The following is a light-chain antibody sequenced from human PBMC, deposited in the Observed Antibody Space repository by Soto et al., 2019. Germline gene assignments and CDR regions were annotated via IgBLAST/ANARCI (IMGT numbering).Light chain of an antibody. CDR2: AAS. Sequence: DIQMTQSPSSLSASVGDTVTITCRASQGISNYLAWYQQKPGQVPNLLIYAASTLQSGVPSRFSGSGSGTDFTLTISSLQPEDVATSYCQKYNNAPVKFGQGTKVEI. V-gene: IGKV1-27*01. CDR1: QGISNY. CDR3: QKYNNAPVK. J-gene: IGKJ1*01.